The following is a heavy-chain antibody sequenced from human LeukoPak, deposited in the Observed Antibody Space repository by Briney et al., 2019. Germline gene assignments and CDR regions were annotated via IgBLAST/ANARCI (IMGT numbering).Heavy chain of an antibody. J-gene: IGHJ4*02. Sequence: PSETLSLTCSVSGGSISSYCWSWIRQPPGKGLEWIGYIYYSGSTNYSPSLRSRVTISVDTSKKQVSLKLSSVTAADTAVYYCATQRMVRGVIIFDYWGQGTLVTVSS. CDR2: IYYSGST. V-gene: IGHV4-59*03. CDR1: GGSISSYC. CDR3: ATQRMVRGVIIFDY. D-gene: IGHD3-10*01.